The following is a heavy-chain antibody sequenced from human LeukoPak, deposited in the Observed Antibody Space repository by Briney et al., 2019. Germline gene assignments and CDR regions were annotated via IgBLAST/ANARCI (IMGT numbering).Heavy chain of an antibody. Sequence: SVKVSCKASGGTFSSYAISWVRQAPGQGLEWMGGIIPIFGTANYAQKFRGRVTITADKSTRTAYMELNSLRAEDTAVYYCARVDRGSSRGYYFDYWGQGTLVTVSS. CDR3: ARVDRGSSRGYYFDY. CDR1: GGTFSSYA. D-gene: IGHD6-13*01. CDR2: IIPIFGTA. V-gene: IGHV1-69*06. J-gene: IGHJ4*02.